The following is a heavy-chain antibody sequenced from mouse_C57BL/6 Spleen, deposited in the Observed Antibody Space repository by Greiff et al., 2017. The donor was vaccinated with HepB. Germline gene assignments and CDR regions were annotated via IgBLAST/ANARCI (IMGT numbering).Heavy chain of an antibody. CDR2: INPNNGGT. J-gene: IGHJ2*01. CDR1: GYTFTDYN. Sequence: EVQLQQSGPELVKPGASVKMSCKASGYTFTDYNMHWVKQSHGKSLEWIGYINPNNGGTSYNQKFKGKATLTVNKSSSTAYMELRSLTSEDSAVYYCAREGAFYYYGSNYFDYWGQGTTLTVSS. V-gene: IGHV1-22*01. D-gene: IGHD1-1*01. CDR3: AREGAFYYYGSNYFDY.